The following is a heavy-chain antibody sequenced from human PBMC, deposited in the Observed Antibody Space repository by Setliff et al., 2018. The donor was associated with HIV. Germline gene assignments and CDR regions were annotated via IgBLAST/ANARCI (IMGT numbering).Heavy chain of an antibody. J-gene: IGHJ5*02. CDR1: GGSISSYY. Sequence: SETLSLTCTVSGGSISSYYWSWIRQPAGKGLEWIGHIHTSGSSSYNPSLKSRVTISVDTSKNHFSLKLSSVTAADTAVYYCARDSYDSSGRNWFDPWGQGTLVTVSS. CDR3: ARDSYDSSGRNWFDP. D-gene: IGHD3-22*01. V-gene: IGHV4-4*08. CDR2: IHTSGSS.